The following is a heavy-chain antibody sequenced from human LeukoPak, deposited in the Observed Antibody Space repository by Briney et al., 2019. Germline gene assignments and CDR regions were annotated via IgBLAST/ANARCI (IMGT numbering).Heavy chain of an antibody. J-gene: IGHJ2*01. V-gene: IGHV4-39*07. CDR3: ARDGITMVGIDL. CDR1: GGSISSSSYY. Sequence: PSETLSLTCTVSGGSISSSSYYWGWIRQPPGKGLEWIGSIYYSGSTYYNPSLKSRVTISVDTSKNQFSLKLSSVTAADTAVYYCARDGITMVGIDLWGRGTLVTVSS. CDR2: IYYSGST. D-gene: IGHD3-10*01.